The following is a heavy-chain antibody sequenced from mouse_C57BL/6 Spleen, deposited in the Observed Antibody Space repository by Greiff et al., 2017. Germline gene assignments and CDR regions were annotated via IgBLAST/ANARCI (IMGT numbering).Heavy chain of an antibody. CDR3: ARHVQTAQANAMDY. J-gene: IGHJ4*01. D-gene: IGHD3-2*02. CDR2: ISSGGSYT. CDR1: GFTFSSYG. Sequence: EVKLMESGGDLVKPGGSLKLSCAASGFTFSSYGMSWVRQTPDKRLEWVATISSGGSYTYYPDSVKGRFTISRDNAKNTLYLQMSSLKSEDTAMYDCARHVQTAQANAMDYWGQGTSVTVSS. V-gene: IGHV5-6*01.